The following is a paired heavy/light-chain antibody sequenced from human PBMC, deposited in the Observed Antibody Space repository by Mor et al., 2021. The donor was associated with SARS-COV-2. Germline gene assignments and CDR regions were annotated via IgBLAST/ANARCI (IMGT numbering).Light chain of an antibody. V-gene: IGLV3-1*01. J-gene: IGLJ2*01. Sequence: SYDLTQPSSVSVSSGQTVSITCSGYKVGDRNVCWFQQKPGQSPVLIIYQDKKRPSGIPERFSGSNSGNTATLTISGTQGMDEADYYCQAWDRSFVVFGGGTKLTVV. CDR3: QAWDRSFVV. CDR1: KVGDRN. CDR2: QDK.
Heavy chain of an antibody. CDR3: ARDWGYYYDSTGTSFLDY. V-gene: IGHV3-30-3*01. D-gene: IGHD3-22*01. Sequence: QVQLVESGGGVVQPGRSLRLSCAVSGFTFTTYAMHWVRQAPGKGLEWVAVISFDGDNKHYGKSVKGRFTISRDNSKDTLYLQMNSLSAEDTAVYYCARDWGYYYDSTGTSFLDYWGQGALVTVSS. J-gene: IGHJ4*02. CDR1: GFTFTTYA. CDR2: ISFDGDNK.